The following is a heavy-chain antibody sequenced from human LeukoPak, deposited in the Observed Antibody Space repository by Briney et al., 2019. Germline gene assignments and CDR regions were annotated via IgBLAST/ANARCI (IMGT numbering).Heavy chain of an antibody. Sequence: GGSLRLSCAASGFTVSSNYMSWVRQAPGKGLEWISYIGPTGSIISYADSVKGRLAISRDNAKNSLYLQMTSLKAEDSAVYFCARGGNWFDPWGQGTLVTVSS. CDR3: ARGGNWFDP. D-gene: IGHD3-16*01. CDR2: IGPTGSII. CDR1: GFTVSSNY. J-gene: IGHJ5*02. V-gene: IGHV3-11*01.